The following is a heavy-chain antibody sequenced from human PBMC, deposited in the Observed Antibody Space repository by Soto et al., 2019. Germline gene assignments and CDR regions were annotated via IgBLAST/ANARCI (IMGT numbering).Heavy chain of an antibody. CDR2: IYYSGST. Sequence: QVQLQESGPGLVKSSETLSLTCTVSGGSISSYYWNWIRQPPGKGLEWIGYIYYSGSTNYNPSLKGRVTISVDTSKNQFSLKLSSVTAADTAVYYCALGDYYFDYWGQGTLVTVSS. V-gene: IGHV4-59*01. CDR1: GGSISSYY. J-gene: IGHJ4*02. D-gene: IGHD4-17*01. CDR3: ALGDYYFDY.